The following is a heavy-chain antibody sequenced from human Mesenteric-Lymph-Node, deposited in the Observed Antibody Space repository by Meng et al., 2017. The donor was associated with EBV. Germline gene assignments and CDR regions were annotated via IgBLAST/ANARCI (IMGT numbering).Heavy chain of an antibody. J-gene: IGHJ5*02. D-gene: IGHD2-15*01. V-gene: IGHV4-4*02. CDR3: ASAQCSGGGCPGGS. CDR1: GGAISSSTW. CDR2: IYHSGIT. Sequence: VKPSGPLPLTCAVSGGAISSSTWWSWVRQPPGKVLEWIGDIYHSGITNYNPSLSSRVTMSVDKSKNQFSLNLISVTAADTAVYYCASAQCSGGGCPGGSWGQGTLVTVSS.